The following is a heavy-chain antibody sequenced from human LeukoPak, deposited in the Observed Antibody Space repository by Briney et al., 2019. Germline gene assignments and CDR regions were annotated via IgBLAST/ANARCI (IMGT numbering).Heavy chain of an antibody. CDR3: ARVGPTYGMDV. CDR1: GGSISGYF. V-gene: IGHV4-34*01. Sequence: PSETLSLTCAVYGGSISGYFWSWIRQPPGKGPEWIGEINHRGGTNYNPSLKSRVTISVDTSKNQFSLKLSSVTAADTAVYYCARVGPTYGMDVWGQGTTVTVSS. J-gene: IGHJ6*02. CDR2: INHRGGT.